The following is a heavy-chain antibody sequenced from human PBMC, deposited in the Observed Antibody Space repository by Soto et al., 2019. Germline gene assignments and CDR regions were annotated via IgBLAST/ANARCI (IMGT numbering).Heavy chain of an antibody. D-gene: IGHD3-10*01. V-gene: IGHV1-69*02. Sequence: QVQLVQSGAEVKKPGSSVRVSCKASGDTFSFYSINWVRQAPGLGLEWMGRINPILSMSNYAQRCQGRVTVTEDQSTRTAYMELSSLSSEHTAMYYCASSYGSGYRAFDYWGQGALVTVSS. CDR2: INPILSMS. CDR1: GDTFSFYS. J-gene: IGHJ4*02. CDR3: ASSYGSGYRAFDY.